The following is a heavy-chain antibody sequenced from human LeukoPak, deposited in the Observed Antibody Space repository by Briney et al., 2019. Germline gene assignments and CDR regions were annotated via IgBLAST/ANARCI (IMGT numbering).Heavy chain of an antibody. D-gene: IGHD3-10*01. CDR3: ARQTTTMVRGVIWFDP. J-gene: IGHJ5*02. Sequence: NPSETLSLTCTVSGGSISSSSYYWGWIRQPPGKGLELIGSIYYSGSAYYNPSLKSRVTISVDTSKNQFSLKLTSVTAADTAVYYCARQTTTMVRGVIWFDPWGQGTLVTVSS. V-gene: IGHV4-39*01. CDR1: GGSISSSSYY. CDR2: IYYSGSA.